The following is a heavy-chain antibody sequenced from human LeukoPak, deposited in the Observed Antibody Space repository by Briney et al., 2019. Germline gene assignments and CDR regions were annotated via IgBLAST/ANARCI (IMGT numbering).Heavy chain of an antibody. CDR1: GFTFSDYG. D-gene: IGHD5-24*01. Sequence: GGSLRLSCAASGFTFSDYGMHWVRQAPGKGLEWVAFIHYDGSFEFYADSMKGRFTISRDKSKNTLFLQMSSLKAEDTAMYYCAKDRRWLQLKGDALDIRGQGTMVTVSS. CDR2: IHYDGSFE. V-gene: IGHV3-30*02. J-gene: IGHJ3*02. CDR3: AKDRRWLQLKGDALDI.